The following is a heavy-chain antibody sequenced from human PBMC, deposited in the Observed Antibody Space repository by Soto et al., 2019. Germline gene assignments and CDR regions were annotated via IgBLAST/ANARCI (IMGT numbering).Heavy chain of an antibody. V-gene: IGHV3-74*01. D-gene: IGHD2-15*01. Sequence: EVQLVESGGGLVQPGGSLRLSCAASGFTFSHYWMYWVRQAPGKGLVWVSRINSDGSVSSYADSVKGRLTISRDNVKNTLYLQMDSLRAEDTAVYYCARGDCVGGTCYSLAGSFYYCMDVWGKGTTVTVFS. CDR2: INSDGSVS. CDR3: ARGDCVGGTCYSLAGSFYYCMDV. CDR1: GFTFSHYW. J-gene: IGHJ6*03.